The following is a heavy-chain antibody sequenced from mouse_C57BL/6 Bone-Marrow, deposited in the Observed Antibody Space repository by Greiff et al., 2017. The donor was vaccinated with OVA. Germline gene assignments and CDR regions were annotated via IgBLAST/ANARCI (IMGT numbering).Heavy chain of an antibody. J-gene: IGHJ1*03. Sequence: QVQLQQPGAELVKPGASVKMSCKASGYTFTSYWITWVKQRPGQGLEWIGDIYPGSGSTNYNEKFKSKATLTVDTSSSTAYMQLSSLTSEDTVVYYCARDIYGSSDWYFDVWGTGTTVTGSS. CDR1: GYTFTSYW. CDR3: ARDIYGSSDWYFDV. V-gene: IGHV1-55*01. CDR2: IYPGSGST. D-gene: IGHD1-1*01.